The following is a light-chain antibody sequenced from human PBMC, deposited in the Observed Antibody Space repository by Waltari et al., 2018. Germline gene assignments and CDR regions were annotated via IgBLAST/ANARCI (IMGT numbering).Light chain of an antibody. CDR2: DAS. Sequence: EIVLTQSPVTLSLSPGERATLSCRASQSVSSYLAWYQQKPGQAPRLLIYDASNRATDIPARFSGSGSGTDFTLTISSLEPEDFALYYCQQRNNWSWTFGQGTKVEIK. CDR1: QSVSSY. CDR3: QQRNNWSWT. J-gene: IGKJ1*01. V-gene: IGKV3-11*01.